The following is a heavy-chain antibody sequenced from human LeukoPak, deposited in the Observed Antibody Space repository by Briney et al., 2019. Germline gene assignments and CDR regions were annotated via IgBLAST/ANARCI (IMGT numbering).Heavy chain of an antibody. Sequence: PSQTLSLTCTVSGGSISSDIYYWSWIRQPAGKGLERIGRIYTSGSTNYNPSLKSRVTISVDTSKNQFSLKLSSVTAADTAVYYCAGTRRYCSGGSCYNWFDPWGQGTLVIVSS. CDR1: GGSISSDIYY. V-gene: IGHV4-61*02. D-gene: IGHD2-15*01. CDR2: IYTSGST. CDR3: AGTRRYCSGGSCYNWFDP. J-gene: IGHJ5*02.